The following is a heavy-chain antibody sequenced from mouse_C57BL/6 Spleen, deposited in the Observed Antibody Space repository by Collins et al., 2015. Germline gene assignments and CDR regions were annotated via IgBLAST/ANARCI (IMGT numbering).Heavy chain of an antibody. J-gene: IGHJ3*01. CDR1: GYTFTDYE. Sequence: QVQLQQSGAELVRPGASVTLSCKASGYTFTDYEMHWVKQTPVHGLEWIGAIDPETGGTAYNQKFKGKAILTADKSSSTAYMELRSLTSEDSAVYYCTRGNYYGSSLFAYWGQGTLVTVSA. V-gene: IGHV1-15*01. CDR3: TRGNYYGSSLFAY. D-gene: IGHD1-1*01. CDR2: IDPETGGT.